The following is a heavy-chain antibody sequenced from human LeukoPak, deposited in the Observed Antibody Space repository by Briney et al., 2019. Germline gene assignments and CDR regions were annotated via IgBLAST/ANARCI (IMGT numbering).Heavy chain of an antibody. V-gene: IGHV3-7*01. CDR2: IKQDGSQK. CDR3: ARDVCGGDCLSTFDI. J-gene: IGHJ3*02. Sequence: GGSLRLSCAASGFTFSDYWMTWVRQAPGKGLEWVGNIKQDGSQKYYVDSVKGRFTISRDNAKNSLYLQMNSLRAEDAAVYYCARDVCGGDCLSTFDIWGQGTMVTVSS. CDR1: GFTFSDYW. D-gene: IGHD2-21*02.